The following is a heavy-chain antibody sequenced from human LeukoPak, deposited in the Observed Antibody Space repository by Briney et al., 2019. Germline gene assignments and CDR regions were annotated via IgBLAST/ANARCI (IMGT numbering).Heavy chain of an antibody. Sequence: GESLKISCKGSGYSFTSYWIGWVRQMPGKGLEWMGIIYPGDSDTRYSPSFQGQVTISADKSISTAYLQWSSLKASDTAMYYCARGLLWFGEANNNWFDPWGQGTLVTVSS. CDR1: GYSFTSYW. D-gene: IGHD3-10*01. J-gene: IGHJ5*02. CDR3: ARGLLWFGEANNNWFDP. V-gene: IGHV5-51*01. CDR2: IYPGDSDT.